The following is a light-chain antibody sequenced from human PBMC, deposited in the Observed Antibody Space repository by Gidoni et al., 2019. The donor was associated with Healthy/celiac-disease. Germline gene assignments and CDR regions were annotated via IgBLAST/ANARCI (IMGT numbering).Light chain of an antibody. CDR3: QQRSNWPPWT. Sequence: EIVLTQSPATLSLSPGERATLSCRARQSVSSYLAWYQQKPGQATRLLIYYASNSATGIPARFSGSGSGTAFTLTISSLEPEDFAVYYCQQRSNWPPWTFGQGTKVEIK. V-gene: IGKV3-11*01. J-gene: IGKJ1*01. CDR1: QSVSSY. CDR2: YAS.